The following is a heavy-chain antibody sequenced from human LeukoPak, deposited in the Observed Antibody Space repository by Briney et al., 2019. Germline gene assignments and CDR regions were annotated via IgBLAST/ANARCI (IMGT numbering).Heavy chain of an antibody. Sequence: GGSLRLSCVSSGFSFSNYAMGWVRQAPGKGLEWVSSISGSGGSTHYADSVKGRFTISRDKTKNTLYLQMNSLRAEDTAVYYCAKSAYYDASGYYREYYFDYWGQGTLVTVSS. CDR2: ISGSGGST. D-gene: IGHD3-22*01. V-gene: IGHV3-23*01. CDR1: GFSFSNYA. CDR3: AKSAYYDASGYYREYYFDY. J-gene: IGHJ4*02.